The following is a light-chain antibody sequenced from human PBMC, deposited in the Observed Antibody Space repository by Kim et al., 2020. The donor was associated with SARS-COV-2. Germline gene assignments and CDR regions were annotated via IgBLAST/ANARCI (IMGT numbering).Light chain of an antibody. CDR1: SLRSYY. CDR3: QSRDSGGNVV. CDR2: GRN. Sequence: SSELTQDPAVSVALGQTVRITCQGDSLRSYYATWYQRKPRQAPVLVIYGRNNRPSGIPDRFSGSASGNTASLTISGAQAEDEAEFYCQSRDSGGNVVFGGGTQLTVL. V-gene: IGLV3-19*01. J-gene: IGLJ2*01.